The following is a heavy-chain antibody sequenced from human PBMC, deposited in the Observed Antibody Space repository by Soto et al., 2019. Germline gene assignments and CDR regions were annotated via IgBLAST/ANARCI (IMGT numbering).Heavy chain of an antibody. CDR3: AREGNSGPYYYSAMDV. Sequence: QVQLQESGPGLVKPSETLSLTCTVSGGSVSSGSYYWSWIRQPPGKGLEWIGYIYYTGSTNYKPSLKSRVTISVDTSKNQFSLQLSSVTAADTAVYYCAREGNSGPYYYSAMDVWGQGTTVTVSS. J-gene: IGHJ6*02. D-gene: IGHD4-4*01. V-gene: IGHV4-61*01. CDR1: GGSVSSGSYY. CDR2: IYYTGST.